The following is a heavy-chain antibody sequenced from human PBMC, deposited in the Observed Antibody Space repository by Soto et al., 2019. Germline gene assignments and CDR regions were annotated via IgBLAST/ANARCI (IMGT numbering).Heavy chain of an antibody. Sequence: SETLSLTCAVSGGSISSSNWWSWVRQPPGKGLEWIGEIYHSGSTNYNPSLKSRVTISVDKSKNQFSLKLSSVTAADTAVYYCARPVRPKMEINYYGSGRSDRSYYYGMDVWGQGTTVTVSS. CDR3: ARPVRPKMEINYYGSGRSDRSYYYGMDV. V-gene: IGHV4-4*02. J-gene: IGHJ6*02. D-gene: IGHD3-10*01. CDR2: IYHSGST. CDR1: GGSISSSNW.